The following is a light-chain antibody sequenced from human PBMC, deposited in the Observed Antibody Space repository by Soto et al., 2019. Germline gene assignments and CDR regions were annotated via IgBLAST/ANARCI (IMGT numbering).Light chain of an antibody. J-gene: IGKJ5*01. V-gene: IGKV1-39*01. CDR1: QSIYNY. CDR3: QQTYSAPQIT. CDR2: AAS. Sequence: DIQMTQSPSSLSASVGDRVTITCRTSQSIYNYLHWYQQKPGKAPNLLIYAASSLQSGVTSRFSGSGSGTDFTLTISSLQPEDFATYYCQQTYSAPQITCGQGTRLEIK.